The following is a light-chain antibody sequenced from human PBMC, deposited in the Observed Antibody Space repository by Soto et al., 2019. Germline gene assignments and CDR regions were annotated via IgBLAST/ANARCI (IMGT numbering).Light chain of an antibody. CDR3: SSYTSSSTLV. CDR2: EVS. J-gene: IGLJ2*01. Sequence: QSVLTQPASVSGSPGQSITISCTGTSSDVGGYNYVSWYQQPPGKAPKLMIYEVSNRTSGVSNRFSGSKSGNTASLTISGLQAEDEADYYCSSYTSSSTLVFGGGTKLTVL. V-gene: IGLV2-14*01. CDR1: SSDVGGYNY.